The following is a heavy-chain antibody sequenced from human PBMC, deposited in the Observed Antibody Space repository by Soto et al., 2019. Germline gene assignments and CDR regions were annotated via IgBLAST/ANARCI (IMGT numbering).Heavy chain of an antibody. D-gene: IGHD3-22*01. V-gene: IGHV3-33*01. CDR1: GFTFSSYG. CDR2: IWYDGSNK. CDR3: ARDSGTMIVVEYFDY. Sequence: PGGSLRLSCAASGFTFSSYGMHWVRQAPGKGLEWVAVIWYDGSNKYYADSVKGRFTISRDNSKNTLYLQMNSLRAEDTAVYYCARDSGTMIVVEYFDYWGQGTLVTVSS. J-gene: IGHJ4*02.